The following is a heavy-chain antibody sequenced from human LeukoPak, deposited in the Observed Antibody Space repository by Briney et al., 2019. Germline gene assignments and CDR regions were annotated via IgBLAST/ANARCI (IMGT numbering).Heavy chain of an antibody. D-gene: IGHD6-6*01. Sequence: SETLSLTCAVYGGSFSGYYWSWIRQPPGKGLEWIGEINHSGSTNYNPSLKSRVTISVDTSKNQFSLRLSSVTAADTAVYYCARSIALDYWGQGTLVTVSS. CDR2: INHSGST. J-gene: IGHJ4*02. CDR3: ARSIALDY. V-gene: IGHV4-34*01. CDR1: GGSFSGYY.